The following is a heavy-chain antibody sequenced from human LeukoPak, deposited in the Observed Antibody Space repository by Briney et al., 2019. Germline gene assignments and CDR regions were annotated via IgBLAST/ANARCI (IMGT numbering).Heavy chain of an antibody. J-gene: IGHJ4*02. D-gene: IGHD3-22*01. V-gene: IGHV1-8*01. CDR1: GYTFTNYA. CDR2: VNPNSGNT. Sequence: ASVKVSCKASGYTFTNYAMNWVRQAPGQGLEWMGWVNPNSGNTGYAQKFQGRVTMTMDPSISTAYMELSSLRSEDTAVYYCARRSDDYDSSAYYHWGQGTLVTVSS. CDR3: ARRSDDYDSSAYYH.